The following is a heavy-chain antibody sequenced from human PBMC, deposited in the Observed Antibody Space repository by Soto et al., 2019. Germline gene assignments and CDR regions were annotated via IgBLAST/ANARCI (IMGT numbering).Heavy chain of an antibody. J-gene: IGHJ4*02. D-gene: IGHD6-13*01. V-gene: IGHV4-39*01. CDR3: ARRHSNRWFFDY. CDR1: GRSIRSSSYY. CDR2: LYYTGST. Sequence: QLQLQESGPGLVKPSETLSLTCTVSGRSIRSSSYYWGWIRQPPGKGLEWIWNLYYTGSTDNNRSLKSRVSISVDTSKNRFAVTLSSVTASDTVGYYCARRHSNRWFFDYWGQGTLVTVSS.